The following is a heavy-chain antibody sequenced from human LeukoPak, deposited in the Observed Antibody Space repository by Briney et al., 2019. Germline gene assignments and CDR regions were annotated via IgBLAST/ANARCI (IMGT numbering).Heavy chain of an antibody. CDR1: SGSISSSNYY. J-gene: IGHJ4*02. D-gene: IGHD3-22*01. CDR3: ARGGWNKFDY. CDR2: ISTIGIT. Sequence: PSETLSLTCTVSSGSISSSNYYWSWIRQPAGGGLEGIGRISTIGITNYNPSLISRVTISIDTSKNQFSLKLSSVTAADTAVYYCARGGWNKFDYWGQGTLVTVSS. V-gene: IGHV4-61*02.